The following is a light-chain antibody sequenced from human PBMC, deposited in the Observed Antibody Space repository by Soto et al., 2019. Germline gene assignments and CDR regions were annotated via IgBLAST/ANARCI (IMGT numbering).Light chain of an antibody. CDR1: QDISNS. V-gene: IGKV1-33*01. Sequence: DIPMTQSPSSLSASVGDRVTFTCQASQDISNSLNWYQQKPGKAPKLLIYDASSLEVGVPIRFRGSGSGTEFTFTIRSLQPEDFATYYCQQYDSLPPTFGLGTRLEMK. CDR2: DAS. J-gene: IGKJ2*01. CDR3: QQYDSLPPT.